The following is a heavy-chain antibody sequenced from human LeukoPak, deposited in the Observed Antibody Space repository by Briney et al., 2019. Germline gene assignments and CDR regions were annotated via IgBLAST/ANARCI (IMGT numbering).Heavy chain of an antibody. CDR1: GFTFDDYT. J-gene: IGHJ4*02. Sequence: PGGSLRLSCAASGFTFDDYTMHWVRQAPGKGLEWVSLIAWNGGSTYYADSVKGRFTISRDNSKNSLYLQMHSLRTEDTALYYCARGNPGDYWGQGTLVTVSS. V-gene: IGHV3-43*01. CDR3: ARGNPGDY. CDR2: IAWNGGST.